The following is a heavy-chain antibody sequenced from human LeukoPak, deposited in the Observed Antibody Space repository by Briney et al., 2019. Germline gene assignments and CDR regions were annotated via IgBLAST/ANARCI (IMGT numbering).Heavy chain of an antibody. CDR1: GLTFSSYA. J-gene: IGHJ5*02. CDR2: LSGSARST. V-gene: IGHV3-23*01. D-gene: IGHD1-14*01. Sequence: GVSLRLSCAASGLTFSSYAMSWVRQAPGKGLEWVSSLSGSARSTYYADSVKGRFTISRDNSKNTLYPQMNSLRAEDTAVYYCATDLRTPSAWGQGTLVTVSS. CDR3: ATDLRTPSA.